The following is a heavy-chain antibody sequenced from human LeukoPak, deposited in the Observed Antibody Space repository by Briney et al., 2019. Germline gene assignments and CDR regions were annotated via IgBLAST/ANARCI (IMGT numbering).Heavy chain of an antibody. V-gene: IGHV1-46*01. D-gene: IGHD3-10*01. J-gene: IGHJ5*02. Sequence: ASVKVSCKASGYTFTSYYMHWVRQAPGQGLEGMGIINPSGGCTSYAQKFQGRVTMTRDTSTSTVYMELSSLRSEDTAVYYCARDDYYYGSGNHKAPYNWFDPWGQGTLVTVSS. CDR1: GYTFTSYY. CDR2: INPSGGCT. CDR3: ARDDYYYGSGNHKAPYNWFDP.